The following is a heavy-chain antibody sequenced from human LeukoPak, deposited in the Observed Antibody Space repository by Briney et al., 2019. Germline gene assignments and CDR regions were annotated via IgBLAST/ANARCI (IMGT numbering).Heavy chain of an antibody. CDR2: IYYSGST. V-gene: IGHV4-59*08. Sequence: SETLSLTCTVSGGSISPYFWSWIRQPPGKGLEWIGYIYYSGSTNYNPSLKSRVTISVDTSKNQFSLKLSSVTAADTAVYYCARRQTYFDYWGQRTLVTVSS. CDR1: GGSISPYF. CDR3: ARRQTYFDY. J-gene: IGHJ4*02.